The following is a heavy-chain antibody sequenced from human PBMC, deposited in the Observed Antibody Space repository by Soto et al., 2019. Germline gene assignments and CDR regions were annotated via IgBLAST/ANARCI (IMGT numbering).Heavy chain of an antibody. CDR1: GFTFTSSA. D-gene: IGHD3-22*01. J-gene: IGHJ5*02. V-gene: IGHV1-58*01. CDR3: AADSSGYLPLFDP. Sequence: SVKVSCKASGFTFTSSAVQWVRQARGQRLEWIGWIVVGSGNTNYAQKFQERVTITRDMSTSTAYMELSSLRSEDTAVYYCAADSSGYLPLFDPWGQGTLVTVSS. CDR2: IVVGSGNT.